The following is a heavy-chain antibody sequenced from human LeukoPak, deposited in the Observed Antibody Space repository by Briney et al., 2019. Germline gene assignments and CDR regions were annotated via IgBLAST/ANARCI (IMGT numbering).Heavy chain of an antibody. CDR1: GGSISSSNW. CDR3: ARDRRCSSTSCYYFDY. J-gene: IGHJ4*02. CDR2: IYHSGST. D-gene: IGHD2-2*01. V-gene: IGHV4-4*02. Sequence: SGTLSLTCAVSGGSISSSNWWSWVRQPPGEGLEWIGEIYHSGSTNYNPSLKSRVTISVDKSKNQFSLKLSSVTAADTAVYYCARDRRCSSTSCYYFDYWGQGTLVTVSS.